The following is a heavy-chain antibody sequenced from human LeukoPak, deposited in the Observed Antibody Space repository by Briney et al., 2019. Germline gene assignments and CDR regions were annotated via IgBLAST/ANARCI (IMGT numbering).Heavy chain of an antibody. CDR2: INHSGYT. J-gene: IGHJ4*02. CDR1: GVSFNDYY. V-gene: IGHV4-34*01. Sequence: SETLSLTCAVSGVSFNDYYWSWVCQTPGKGLEWLGEINHSGYTNDRPALKGRVTLSIDTSRKQFSLNLKSVTVADAGIYYCTRMTTGHDYWGQGTLVTVSS. CDR3: TRMTTGHDY. D-gene: IGHD4-17*01.